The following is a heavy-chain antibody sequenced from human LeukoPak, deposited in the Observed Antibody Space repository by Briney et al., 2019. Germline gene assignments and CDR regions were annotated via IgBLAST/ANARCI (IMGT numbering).Heavy chain of an antibody. V-gene: IGHV3-21*01. Sequence: GGSLRLPCAASGFTFSSYSMNWVRQAPGKGLEWVSSISSSSSYIYYADSVKGRFTISRDNAKNSLYLQMNSLRAEDTAVYYCARDDEQLGYITFFDYWGQGTLVTVSS. CDR1: GFTFSSYS. CDR3: ARDDEQLGYITFFDY. CDR2: ISSSSSYI. J-gene: IGHJ4*02. D-gene: IGHD1-1*01.